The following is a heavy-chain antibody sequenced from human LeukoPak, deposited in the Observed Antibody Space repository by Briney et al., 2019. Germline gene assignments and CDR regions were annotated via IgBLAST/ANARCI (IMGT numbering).Heavy chain of an antibody. CDR2: ISSSSSYI. J-gene: IGHJ4*02. V-gene: IGHV3-21*04. Sequence: GGSLRLSCAASGFTFSSYSMNWVRQAPGKGLEWVSSISSSSSYIYYADSVKGRFTISRDNAKDSLYLEMNSLRVEDTAIYYCAKYRSGSLYYFDSWGRGTLVTVSS. D-gene: IGHD2-15*01. CDR3: AKYRSGSLYYFDS. CDR1: GFTFSSYS.